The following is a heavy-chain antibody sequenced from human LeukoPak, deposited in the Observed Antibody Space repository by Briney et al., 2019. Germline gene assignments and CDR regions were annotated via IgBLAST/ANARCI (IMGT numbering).Heavy chain of an antibody. CDR1: GFTFDDYA. CDR3: AKDSTVTTGYFDY. D-gene: IGHD4-17*01. Sequence: GGSLRLSCAASGFTFDDYAMHWVRQAPGKGLEWVSGISWNSGSIGYADSVKGRFTISRDNAKNSLYLQMNSPRAEDTALYYCAKDSTVTTGYFDYWGQGTLVTVSS. CDR2: ISWNSGSI. J-gene: IGHJ4*02. V-gene: IGHV3-9*01.